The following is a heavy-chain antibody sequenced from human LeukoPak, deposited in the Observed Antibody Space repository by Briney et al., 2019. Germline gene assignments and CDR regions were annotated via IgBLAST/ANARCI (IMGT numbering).Heavy chain of an antibody. CDR2: ISYDGSNK. CDR3: AKGGVGIQLWLLDY. D-gene: IGHD5-18*01. CDR1: GFTFSSYG. V-gene: IGHV3-30*18. Sequence: GGPLRLSYAASGFTFSSYGMHGVRQAPGKGLEGVAVISYDGSNKYYADSVKGRFTISRDNSKNTLYLQMNSLRAEDTAVYYCAKGGVGIQLWLLDYWGQGTLVTVSS. J-gene: IGHJ4*02.